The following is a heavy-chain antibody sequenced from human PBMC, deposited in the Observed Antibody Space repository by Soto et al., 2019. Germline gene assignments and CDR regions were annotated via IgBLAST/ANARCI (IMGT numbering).Heavy chain of an antibody. J-gene: IGHJ5*02. CDR2: ISSSSSYI. D-gene: IGHD5-12*01. CDR3: ARDELHYDGYNWGGWFDP. Sequence: EVQLVESGGGLVKPGGSLRLSCAASGFTFSSYSMNWVRQAPGKGLEWVSSISSSSSYIYYADSVKGRFTISRDNDKKSLDVQKNSLRAEDTSVYYWARDELHYDGYNWGGWFDPWGQGTLVTFSS. CDR1: GFTFSSYS. V-gene: IGHV3-21*01.